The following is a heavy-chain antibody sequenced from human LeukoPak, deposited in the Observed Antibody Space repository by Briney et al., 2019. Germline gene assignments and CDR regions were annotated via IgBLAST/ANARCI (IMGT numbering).Heavy chain of an antibody. CDR2: IWYDGSNK. V-gene: IGHV3-33*08. Sequence: PGGSLRLSCAASEFTFGTYGMHWVRQAPGKGLEWVAVIWYDGSNKYYADSVKGRFTISRDNSKNTLYLQMNSLRAEDTAVYYCARGGIAAAGTIVYWGQGTLVTVSS. CDR1: EFTFGTYG. D-gene: IGHD6-13*01. J-gene: IGHJ4*02. CDR3: ARGGIAAAGTIVY.